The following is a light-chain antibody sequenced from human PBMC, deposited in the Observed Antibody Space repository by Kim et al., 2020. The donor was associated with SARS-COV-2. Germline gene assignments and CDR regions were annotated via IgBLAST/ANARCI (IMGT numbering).Light chain of an antibody. CDR1: QPLNIY. J-gene: IGKJ1*01. V-gene: IGKV1-39*01. CDR2: SAS. CDR3: QQAYGERS. Sequence: SFAARVTIPCRASQPLNIYLNWYQQKPGKAPNLLIYSASRLQSGVPSRFSGSASGTDFTLTISSLQPEDFATFYCQQAYGERSFGQGTKVDIK.